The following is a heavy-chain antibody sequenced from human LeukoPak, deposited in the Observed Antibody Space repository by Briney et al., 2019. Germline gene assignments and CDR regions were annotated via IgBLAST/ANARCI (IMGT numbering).Heavy chain of an antibody. CDR1: GGSFSGYY. Sequence: SETLSLTCAVYGGSFSGYYWSWIRQPPGQGLEWIGEISLTGLTHYNPSLESRVTVSLDKSKNQLSLNLTSVTAADTAVYYCSRENGAFSPLGYWGQGTLVTVLS. J-gene: IGHJ4*02. V-gene: IGHV4-34*01. CDR2: ISLTGLT. CDR3: SRENGAFSPLGY. D-gene: IGHD2-8*01.